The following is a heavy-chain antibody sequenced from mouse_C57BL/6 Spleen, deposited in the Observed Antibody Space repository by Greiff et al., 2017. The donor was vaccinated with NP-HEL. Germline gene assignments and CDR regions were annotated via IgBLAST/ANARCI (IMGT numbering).Heavy chain of an antibody. D-gene: IGHD2-4*01. V-gene: IGHV1-4*01. CDR3: ASPGLPGDY. CDR1: GYTFTSYT. CDR2: INPSSGYT. Sequence: VQLQQSGAELARPGASVKMSCKASGYTFTSYTMHWVKQRPGQGLEWIGYINPSSGYTKYNQKFKDKATLAADKSSSTAYMQLSSLTSEDSAVYYCASPGLPGDYWGQGTTLTVSS. J-gene: IGHJ2*01.